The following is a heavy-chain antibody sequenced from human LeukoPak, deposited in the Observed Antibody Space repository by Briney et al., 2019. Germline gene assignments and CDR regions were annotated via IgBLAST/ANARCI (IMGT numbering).Heavy chain of an antibody. CDR2: IYPGDSDT. CDR1: GYIFAKYW. V-gene: IGHV5-51*01. J-gene: IGHJ4*02. CDR3: ARQGAAYYDTTGFHHPDY. D-gene: IGHD3-22*01. Sequence: GESLKISCKGSGYIFAKYWIGWVRQMPGKGLEWMGIIYPGDSDTRYSPSFQGQVTFSADKSISTAYLQWSSLKASDTAIYYCARQGAAYYDTTGFHHPDYWGQGTLVTVSS.